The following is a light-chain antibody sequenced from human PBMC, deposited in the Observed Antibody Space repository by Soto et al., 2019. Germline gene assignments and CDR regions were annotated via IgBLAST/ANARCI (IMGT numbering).Light chain of an antibody. Sequence: DIVMTQSPLSLPVTPGEPASISCRSSQSLLHSNGYNYLDWYLQKPGQSPQLLIYLGSNRASGVPDRFSGSGSGTDFTLKISRVEAEDVGVYYCMQALQTPPWTFGQGKKVDIK. CDR1: QSLLHSNGYNY. CDR3: MQALQTPPWT. V-gene: IGKV2-28*01. J-gene: IGKJ1*01. CDR2: LGS.